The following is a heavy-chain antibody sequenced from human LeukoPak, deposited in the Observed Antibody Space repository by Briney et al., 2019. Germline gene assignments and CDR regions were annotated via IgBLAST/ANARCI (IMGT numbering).Heavy chain of an antibody. CDR3: ARYRSSTSCYFQTEYYFDY. J-gene: IGHJ4*02. CDR2: IKQDGSEK. D-gene: IGHD2-2*01. Sequence: PGGSLRLSCAAPGFTFSSYWMSWVRQAPGKGLEWVANIKQDGSEKYYVDSVKGRFTISRDNAKNSLYLQMNSLRAEDTAVYYCARYRSSTSCYFQTEYYFDYWGQGTLVTVSS. CDR1: GFTFSSYW. V-gene: IGHV3-7*01.